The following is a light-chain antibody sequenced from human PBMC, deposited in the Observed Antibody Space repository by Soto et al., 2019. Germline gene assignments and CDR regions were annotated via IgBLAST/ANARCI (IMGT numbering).Light chain of an antibody. J-gene: IGKJ1*01. V-gene: IGKV3-11*01. CDR1: QSISIS. Sequence: EIVLTQSPATLSLSPGERATLSCRASQSISISLAWYQQKPGQAPRLLIYDASNRATGIPARFSGSGSGTEVTLTISSLEPEDFAVYYCQQRSNWSLTFGQGTKVEIK. CDR2: DAS. CDR3: QQRSNWSLT.